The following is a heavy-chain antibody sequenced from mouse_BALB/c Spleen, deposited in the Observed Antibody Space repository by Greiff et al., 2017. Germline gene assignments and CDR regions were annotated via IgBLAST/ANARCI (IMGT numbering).Heavy chain of an antibody. J-gene: IGHJ2*01. D-gene: IGHD1-1*01. CDR2: INSNGGST. CDR3: ARGGTTVVAYYFDY. Sequence: EVKLVESGGGLVQPGGSLKLSCAASGFTFSSYGMSWVRQTPDKRLELVATINSNGGSTYYPDSVKGRFTISRDNAKNTLYLQMSSLKSEDTAMYYCARGGTTVVAYYFDYWGQGTTLTVSS. V-gene: IGHV5-6-3*01. CDR1: GFTFSSYG.